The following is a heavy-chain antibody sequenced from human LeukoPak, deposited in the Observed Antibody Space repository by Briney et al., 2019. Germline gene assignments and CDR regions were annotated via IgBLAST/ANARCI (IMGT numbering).Heavy chain of an antibody. CDR2: ISYDGSSK. V-gene: IGHV3-30-3*01. CDR1: GFTFSSYA. J-gene: IGHJ4*02. Sequence: GGSLRLSCAASGFTFSSYAMHWVRQAPGKGLEWVAVISYDGSSKYYADSVKGRFTISRDNSKNTLYLQMNSLRAEDTAVYYCARSGYYLYYFDYWGQGTLVTVSS. D-gene: IGHD3-22*01. CDR3: ARSGYYLYYFDY.